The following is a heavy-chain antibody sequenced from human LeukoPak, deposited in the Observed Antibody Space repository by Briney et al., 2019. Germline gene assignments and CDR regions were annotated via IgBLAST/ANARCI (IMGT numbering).Heavy chain of an antibody. V-gene: IGHV3-30*01. CDR2: ISYDGSNK. J-gene: IGHJ4*02. D-gene: IGHD5-12*01. CDR3: ARDTSDSGYDGDFDY. Sequence: GSLRLSCAASGFTFSSYVMHWVRQAPGKGLEWVAVISYDGSNKYYADSVKGRFTISRDNSKNTLYLQMNSLRAEDTAVYYCARDTSDSGYDGDFDYWGQGTLVTVSS. CDR1: GFTFSSYV.